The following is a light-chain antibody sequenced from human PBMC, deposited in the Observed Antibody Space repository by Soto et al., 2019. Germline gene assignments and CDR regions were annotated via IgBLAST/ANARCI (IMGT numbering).Light chain of an antibody. Sequence: QSVLTQPPSASGTPGQTVTISCYGSTSNIGTNTVNWFQHLPGMAPKLLIYTNDQRPSGVPDPFSGSRSGTSASLAISGLQSEDEADYYCATWDDSVYVFGTGTKVTVL. V-gene: IGLV1-44*01. CDR2: TND. CDR1: TSNIGTNT. CDR3: ATWDDSVYV. J-gene: IGLJ1*01.